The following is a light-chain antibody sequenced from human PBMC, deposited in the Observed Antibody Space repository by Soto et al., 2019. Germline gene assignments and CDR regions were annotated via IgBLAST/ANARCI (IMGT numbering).Light chain of an antibody. Sequence: EIVWTQSPGTLSLSPGERATLSCRASQSVDSSYLAWYQQKPGQAPRLLIYGASTRATGIPARFSGSGSGTEFTLTISSLQSEDFAVYYCQQYNNWPPWTFGQGTKVDIK. V-gene: IGKV3-15*01. CDR1: QSVDSSY. J-gene: IGKJ1*01. CDR3: QQYNNWPPWT. CDR2: GAS.